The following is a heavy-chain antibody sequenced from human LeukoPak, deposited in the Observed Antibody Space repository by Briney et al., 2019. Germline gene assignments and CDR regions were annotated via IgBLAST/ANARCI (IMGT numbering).Heavy chain of an antibody. CDR3: ARSPVRYDSSGYYRYFDL. J-gene: IGHJ2*01. Sequence: APVKVSCKASGYTFTSYGISWVRQAPGQGLEWMGWISAYNGNTNYAQKLQGRVTMTTDTSTSTAYMELRSLRSNDTAVYYCARSPVRYDSSGYYRYFDLWGRGTLVTVSS. V-gene: IGHV1-18*01. CDR2: ISAYNGNT. D-gene: IGHD3-22*01. CDR1: GYTFTSYG.